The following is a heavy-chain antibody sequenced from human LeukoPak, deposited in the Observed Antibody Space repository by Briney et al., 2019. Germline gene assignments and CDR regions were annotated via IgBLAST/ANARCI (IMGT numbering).Heavy chain of an antibody. V-gene: IGHV3-7*01. D-gene: IGHD3-10*01. Sequence: GGSLRLSCAASGFTFSSYWMSWVRQAPGKGLEWVANIKQDGSNKYYADSVKGRFTISRDNSKNTLYLQMNSLRAEDTAVYYCARSLYYYGSGSYPDYWGQGTLVTVSS. J-gene: IGHJ4*02. CDR1: GFTFSSYW. CDR2: IKQDGSNK. CDR3: ARSLYYYGSGSYPDY.